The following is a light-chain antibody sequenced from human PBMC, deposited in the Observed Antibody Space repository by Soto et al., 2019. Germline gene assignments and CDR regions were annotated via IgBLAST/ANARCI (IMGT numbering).Light chain of an antibody. Sequence: DIQMTHSPSTLSASVGDRVTITCRASQSISSWLSWYQQKPGKTPKLLIYDASSLGSGVPSRFSGSGSGTEFTLTISSIQPADFATYYCHQYNSYSPPTFGQGTKVEIK. J-gene: IGKJ1*01. CDR2: DAS. V-gene: IGKV1-5*01. CDR1: QSISSW. CDR3: HQYNSYSPPT.